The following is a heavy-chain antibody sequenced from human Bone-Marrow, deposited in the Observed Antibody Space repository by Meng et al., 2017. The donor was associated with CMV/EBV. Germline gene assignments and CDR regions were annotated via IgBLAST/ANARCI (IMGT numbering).Heavy chain of an antibody. CDR2: FSSSSSYI. Sequence: GGSLRXSCAASGVTFSSYSMNWVRQAPGKGLEWLSSFSSSSSYIYYADSVKGRFTIPRDNAKNSLYLQMNSLRAEDTAVYYCSSGQYYDFWSGYQNLDYWGQGPLVTFYS. D-gene: IGHD3-3*01. J-gene: IGHJ4*02. V-gene: IGHV3-21*01. CDR1: GVTFSSYS. CDR3: SSGQYYDFWSGYQNLDY.